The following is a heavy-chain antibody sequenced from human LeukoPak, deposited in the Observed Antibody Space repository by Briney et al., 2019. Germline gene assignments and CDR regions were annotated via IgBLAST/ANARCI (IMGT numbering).Heavy chain of an antibody. CDR2: ISRSASTI. CDR3: ARAFGVAAADPFDS. D-gene: IGHD6-13*01. V-gene: IGHV3-48*04. Sequence: GGSLRLSCAVSGFTFSSHSMNWVRQAPGKGLEWLSYISRSASTINYADSVKGRFTISRDNAKNSLYLQMNSLRAEDTAVYYCARAFGVAAADPFDSWGQGTLVTVSS. CDR1: GFTFSSHS. J-gene: IGHJ4*02.